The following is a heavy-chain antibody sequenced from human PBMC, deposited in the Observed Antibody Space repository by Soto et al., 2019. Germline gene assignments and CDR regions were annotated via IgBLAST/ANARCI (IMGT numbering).Heavy chain of an antibody. CDR1: GGSISSCSYY. D-gene: IGHD2-8*01. CDR2: IYYSGST. V-gene: IGHV4-39*07. J-gene: IGHJ4*02. CDR3: ASGPNLYYFDF. Sequence: PSETLSLTCTVSGGSISSCSYYWGWIRQPPGKGLEWIGSIYYSGSTYYNPSLKSRLTISVDTSKNQFSLNLISVTAGDTAVYFCASGPNLYYFDFWGPGTLVTGSS.